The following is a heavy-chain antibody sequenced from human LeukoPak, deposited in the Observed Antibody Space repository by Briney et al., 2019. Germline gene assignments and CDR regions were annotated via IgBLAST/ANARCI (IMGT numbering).Heavy chain of an antibody. D-gene: IGHD6-13*01. Sequence: SETLSLTCTVSGGSISNSSYYWSWIRQPPGKGLEWIGEINHSGSTNYNPSLKSRVTISVDTSKNQFSLKLSSVTAADTAVYYCARAGIAAAGRYFFYDAFDIWGQGTMVTVSS. CDR1: GGSISNSSYY. CDR3: ARAGIAAAGRYFFYDAFDI. J-gene: IGHJ3*02. V-gene: IGHV4-39*07. CDR2: INHSGST.